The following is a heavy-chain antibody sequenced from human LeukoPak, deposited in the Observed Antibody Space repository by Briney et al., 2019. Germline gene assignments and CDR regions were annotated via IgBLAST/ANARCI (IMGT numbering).Heavy chain of an antibody. CDR3: ARLRFYGMDV. CDR1: GFTFSTYG. CDR2: IYYDGSNE. Sequence: QPGGSLRLSCAASGFTFSTYGMHWVRQAPGKGLEWVSLIYYDGSNENYADSVKGRFTISRDNSKNTLYLQMNSLRAEDTAVYYCARLRFYGMDVWGQGTTVTVSS. J-gene: IGHJ6*02. V-gene: IGHV3-33*01. D-gene: IGHD3-3*01.